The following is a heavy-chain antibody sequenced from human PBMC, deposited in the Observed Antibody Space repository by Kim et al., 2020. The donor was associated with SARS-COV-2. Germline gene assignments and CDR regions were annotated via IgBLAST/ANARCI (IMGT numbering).Heavy chain of an antibody. CDR3: AKDQGMDTTMALDAFDI. J-gene: IGHJ3*02. CDR1: GFAFSDYA. CDR2: ISYDGSSK. V-gene: IGHV3-30*18. Sequence: GGSLRLSCSASGFAFSDYAVHWVRQAPGKGLEWVALISYDGSSKYYADSVKGRFTISRDNSKNTLYLQMTSLRAEDTAVYYCAKDQGMDTTMALDAFDIWGQGTMVTVSS. D-gene: IGHD5-18*01.